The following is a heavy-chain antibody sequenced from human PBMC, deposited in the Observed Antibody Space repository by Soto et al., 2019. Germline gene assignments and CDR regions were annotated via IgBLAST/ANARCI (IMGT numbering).Heavy chain of an antibody. CDR1: GGPVRAPDW. J-gene: IGHJ5*01. CDR2: VHISGHS. Sequence: QVHLQESGPGLVAPSGTLSLTCTLSGGPVRAPDWWNWVRQSPDKGLEWIAEVHISGHSNYNPSLRRRVSVSIDSSKNQFYLNLNSVTAADTAIYYCARVRQGCSANNCYFDPWGQGTQVTISS. D-gene: IGHD1-1*01. CDR3: ARVRQGCSANNCYFDP. V-gene: IGHV4-4*02.